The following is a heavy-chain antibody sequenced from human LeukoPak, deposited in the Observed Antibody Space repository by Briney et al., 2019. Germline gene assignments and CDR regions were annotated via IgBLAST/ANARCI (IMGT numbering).Heavy chain of an antibody. J-gene: IGHJ4*02. D-gene: IGHD3-10*01. Sequence: GGSLRLSCAASGFTFSGSALHWVRQASGKGLEWVGRIRSTANGYATAYAASVKGRFNISRDDSTNTAYLQMDSLKTEDTAVYYCTGNYYGSGSYADFDYWGQGTLVTVSS. V-gene: IGHV3-73*01. CDR3: TGNYYGSGSYADFDY. CDR2: IRSTANGYAT. CDR1: GFTFSGSA.